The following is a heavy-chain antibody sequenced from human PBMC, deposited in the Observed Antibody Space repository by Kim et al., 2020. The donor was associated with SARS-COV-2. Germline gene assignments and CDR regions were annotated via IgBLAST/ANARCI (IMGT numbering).Heavy chain of an antibody. CDR3: ARYRTSTSNDIFTGYYRRLDNNWFDP. D-gene: IGHD3-9*01. J-gene: IGHJ5*02. V-gene: IGHV4-31*03. Sequence: SETLSLTCTVSGGSISSGGYYWSWIRQHPGKGLEWIGYIYYSGSTYYNPSLKSRVTISVDTSKNQFSLKLSSVTAADTAVYYCARYRTSTSNDIFTGYYRRLDNNWFDPWGQGTLVTVSS. CDR1: GGSISSGGYY. CDR2: IYYSGST.